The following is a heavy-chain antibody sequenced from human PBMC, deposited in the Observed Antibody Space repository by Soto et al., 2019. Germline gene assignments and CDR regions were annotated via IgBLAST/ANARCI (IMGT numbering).Heavy chain of an antibody. Sequence: EVQLLESGGSLVQPGAGESLRLSCSASGFIFSDYAMSWVRQAPGKGLEWVSTVRRSGGSATYAASVRGRFTISRDNSKNMLYLQMSSLRADDAAIYYCTRVIGWLLQEYDLDNWGQGTVVTVSS. V-gene: IGHV3-23*01. J-gene: IGHJ4*02. CDR1: GFIFSDYA. CDR3: TRVIGWLLQEYDLDN. D-gene: IGHD4-4*01. CDR2: VRRSGGSA.